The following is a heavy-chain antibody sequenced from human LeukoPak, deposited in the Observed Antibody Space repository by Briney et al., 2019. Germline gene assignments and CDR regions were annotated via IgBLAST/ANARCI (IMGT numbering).Heavy chain of an antibody. CDR1: GFTFSSYG. V-gene: IGHV3-30*18. J-gene: IGHJ4*02. Sequence: GRSLRLSCAVSGFTFSSYGMHWVRQAPGKGLEWVAVISYDGSNKYYADSVKGRFTISRDNSKNTLYLQMNSLRAEDTAVYYCAKGRLGVTTPYYFDYWGQGTLVTVSS. D-gene: IGHD4-17*01. CDR2: ISYDGSNK. CDR3: AKGRLGVTTPYYFDY.